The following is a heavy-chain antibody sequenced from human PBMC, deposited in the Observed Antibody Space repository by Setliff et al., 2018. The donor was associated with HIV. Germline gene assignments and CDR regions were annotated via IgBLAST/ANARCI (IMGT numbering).Heavy chain of an antibody. J-gene: IGHJ4*02. Sequence: ASVKVSCKASGFTFTDYYIHWVQQAPGKGLEWMGRVDPENGETLYVDKFQGRLSLTADTSTDTAYMELSSLTFEDTALYYCATLCDLGEVLNHIIDYWGQGTLVTVSS. V-gene: IGHV1-69-2*01. CDR3: ATLCDLGEVLNHIIDY. CDR1: GFTFTDYY. CDR2: VDPENGET. D-gene: IGHD4-17*01.